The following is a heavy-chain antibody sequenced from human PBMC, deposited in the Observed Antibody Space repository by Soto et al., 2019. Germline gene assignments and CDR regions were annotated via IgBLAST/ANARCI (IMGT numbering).Heavy chain of an antibody. J-gene: IGHJ4*02. CDR3: AKAAQGYDILTGYYPDRYYFDY. Sequence: GGSLRLSCVASGFTFRRYAMSWVLQAPGMGLEWVLGSSGSAGGTYYTDSVKGRFTISRDNSKNTLYLQMNTLRAEDTAVYYCAKAAQGYDILTGYYPDRYYFDYWGQGT. V-gene: IGHV3-23*01. CDR1: GFTFRRYA. D-gene: IGHD3-9*01. CDR2: SSGSAGGT.